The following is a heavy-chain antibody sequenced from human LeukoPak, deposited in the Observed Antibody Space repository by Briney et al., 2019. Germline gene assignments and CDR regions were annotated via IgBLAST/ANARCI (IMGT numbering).Heavy chain of an antibody. D-gene: IGHD2-21*01. Sequence: GASVKVSCKASGYTFTGYYMYWVRQAPGQGLEWMGWINPNSGGTNYAQKFQGRVTMTRDTSISTAYMELSRLRSDDTAVYYCARFCGGDCPPDYWGQGTLVTVSS. V-gene: IGHV1-2*02. J-gene: IGHJ4*02. CDR2: INPNSGGT. CDR1: GYTFTGYY. CDR3: ARFCGGDCPPDY.